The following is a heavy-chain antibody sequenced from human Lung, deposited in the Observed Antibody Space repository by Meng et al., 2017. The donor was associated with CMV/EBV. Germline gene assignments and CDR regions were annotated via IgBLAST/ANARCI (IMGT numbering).Heavy chain of an antibody. V-gene: IGHV3-53*01. D-gene: IGHD2-2*02. Sequence: GESXKISCAASGFTVSSNYMSWVRQAPGKGLEWVSVIYSGGSTYYADSVKGRFTISRDNSKNTLYLQMNSLRAEDTAVYYCARIVVPAAIDYWCQGTLVTVSS. J-gene: IGHJ4*02. CDR2: IYSGGST. CDR1: GFTVSSNY. CDR3: ARIVVPAAIDY.